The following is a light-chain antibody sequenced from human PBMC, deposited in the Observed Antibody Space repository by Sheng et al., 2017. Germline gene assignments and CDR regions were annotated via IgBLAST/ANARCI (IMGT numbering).Light chain of an antibody. CDR2: AAS. J-gene: IGKJ1*01. V-gene: IGKV3-15*01. Sequence: EIVMTQSPGTLSVSPGERATLSCRASQSVSNKLAWYQQKPGQAPRLLIYAASTRATGIPARFSGSGSGTEFTLTISTLQSEDFAVYYCQQRSNRPPWTFGQGTKVEIK. CDR3: QQRSNRPPWT. CDR1: QSVSNK.